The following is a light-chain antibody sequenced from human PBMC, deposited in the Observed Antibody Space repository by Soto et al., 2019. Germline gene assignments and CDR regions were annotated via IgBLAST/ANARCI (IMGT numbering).Light chain of an antibody. CDR1: QSISSK. J-gene: IGKJ4*01. CDR2: GAS. Sequence: EIKIAQSPDTLSVSPWERATLSGRASQSISSKLAWYQQRPGQAPRLLIYGASTRATGVPVRFRGGGSGTEFTLTISGLQSEDFAVYCCQQYDKWPPTFGGGTKVDIK. V-gene: IGKV3-15*01. CDR3: QQYDKWPPT.